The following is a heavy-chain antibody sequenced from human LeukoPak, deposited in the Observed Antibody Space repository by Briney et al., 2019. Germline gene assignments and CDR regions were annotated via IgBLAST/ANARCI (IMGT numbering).Heavy chain of an antibody. D-gene: IGHD3-3*01. Sequence: PGGSLRLSCAASGFTFRSYAMSWVRQAPGKGLEWVSAISGSGGSTYYADSVKGRFTISRDNSKNTLYLQMNSLRAEDTAVYYCAKDLYYDFWSGYRLGGFDHWGQGTLVTVSS. CDR3: AKDLYYDFWSGYRLGGFDH. CDR2: ISGSGGST. V-gene: IGHV3-23*01. CDR1: GFTFRSYA. J-gene: IGHJ4*02.